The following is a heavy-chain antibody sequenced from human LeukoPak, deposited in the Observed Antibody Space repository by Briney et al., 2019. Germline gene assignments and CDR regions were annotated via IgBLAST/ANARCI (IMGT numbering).Heavy chain of an antibody. J-gene: IGHJ4*02. V-gene: IGHV3-74*01. CDR1: GFTFSNYW. CDR3: ARDKKSGESSEIDY. D-gene: IGHD3-10*01. Sequence: GGSLRLSCAASGFTFSNYWVHWVRQAQGKGLGWFSRINRDGSTTNYADSVKGRFTVSRDNAKNTLNLQMNSLRAEDTAVYYCARDKKSGESSEIDYWGQGTLVTVSS. CDR2: INRDGSTT.